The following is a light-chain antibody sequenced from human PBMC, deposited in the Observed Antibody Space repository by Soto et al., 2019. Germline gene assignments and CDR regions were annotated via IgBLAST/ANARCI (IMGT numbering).Light chain of an antibody. CDR1: QDISNS. J-gene: IGKJ2*01. Sequence: DIQMTQSPSSLSTSVGERVTITCQASQDISNSLNWYQQKPGKAPNLLIYEASKLQTGVPSRFSGGGSGTHFTFTISNLQPEDIATYYCQHYDNLPRYTFGRGTKLDIK. V-gene: IGKV1-33*01. CDR3: QHYDNLPRYT. CDR2: EAS.